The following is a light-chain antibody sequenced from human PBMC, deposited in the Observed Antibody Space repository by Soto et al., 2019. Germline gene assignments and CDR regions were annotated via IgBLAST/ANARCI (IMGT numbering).Light chain of an antibody. CDR1: QSVSSSY. V-gene: IGKV3-20*01. Sequence: EIVLTQSPGTLSLSPGERATLSCRASQSVSSSYLAWYQQKPGQAPRLLIYGTSSRATGIPDRFSGSASGTNFTLTINSLETVDFVVYYCQLYGISPPFGKGTRRE. CDR2: GTS. CDR3: QLYGISPP. J-gene: IGKJ5*01.